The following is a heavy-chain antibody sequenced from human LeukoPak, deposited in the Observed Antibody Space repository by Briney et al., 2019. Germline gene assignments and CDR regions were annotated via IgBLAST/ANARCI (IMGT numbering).Heavy chain of an antibody. Sequence: PSQTLSLTCTVSGGSISSGDYYRSWIRQPPGKGLEWIGYIYYSGSTYYNPSLKSRVTISVDTSKNQFSLQLSSVTAADTAVYYCARVYDSSGYYYNYYFDYWGQGTLVTVSS. CDR3: ARVYDSSGYYYNYYFDY. CDR2: IYYSGST. V-gene: IGHV4-30-4*08. D-gene: IGHD3-22*01. CDR1: GGSISSGDYY. J-gene: IGHJ4*02.